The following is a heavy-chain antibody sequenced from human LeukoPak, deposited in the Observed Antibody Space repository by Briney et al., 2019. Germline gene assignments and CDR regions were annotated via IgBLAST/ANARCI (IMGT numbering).Heavy chain of an antibody. Sequence: SETLSLTCTVSGYSISSGYYWGWIRQPPGKGLEWIGSIYHSGSTYYNPSLKSRVTISVDTSKNQFSLKLSSVTAADTAVYYCARDGKVATITLGWFDPWGQGTLVTVSS. D-gene: IGHD5-12*01. CDR2: IYHSGST. CDR3: ARDGKVATITLGWFDP. V-gene: IGHV4-38-2*02. CDR1: GYSISSGYY. J-gene: IGHJ5*02.